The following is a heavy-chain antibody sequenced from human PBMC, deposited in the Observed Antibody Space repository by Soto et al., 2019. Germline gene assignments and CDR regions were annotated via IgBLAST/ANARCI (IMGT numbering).Heavy chain of an antibody. J-gene: IGHJ4*02. CDR3: ARGLAEANQATKYYFDY. V-gene: IGHV4-34*01. D-gene: IGHD6-19*01. CDR2: INHSGST. CDR1: GGSFSGYY. Sequence: PSETLSLTCAVYGGSFSGYYWSWIRQPPGKGLEWIGEINHSGSTNYNPSLKSRVTISVDTSKNQFSLKLSSVTAADTAVYYCARGLAEANQATKYYFDYWGQGTLVTVSS.